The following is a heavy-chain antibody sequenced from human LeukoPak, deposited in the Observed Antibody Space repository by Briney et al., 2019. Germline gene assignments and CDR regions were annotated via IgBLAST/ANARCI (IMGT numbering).Heavy chain of an antibody. CDR3: ARVYGSGYDFRGAFDI. D-gene: IGHD5-12*01. Sequence: SETLSLTCTISGGSVSDYYWSWIRQSPGKGLEWIGYIYHTGSTSYSPSLKSRVTISADTSQNQFSLKLSSVTAADTAVYYCARVYGSGYDFRGAFDIWGQGTMVTVSS. V-gene: IGHV4-59*02. CDR1: GGSVSDYY. CDR2: IYHTGST. J-gene: IGHJ3*02.